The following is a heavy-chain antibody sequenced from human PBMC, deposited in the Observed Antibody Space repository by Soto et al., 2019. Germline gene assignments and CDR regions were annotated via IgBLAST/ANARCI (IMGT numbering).Heavy chain of an antibody. V-gene: IGHV3-21*01. D-gene: IGHD2-2*01. CDR2: ISSSSSYI. J-gene: IGHJ5*02. CDR1: GFTFSSYS. Sequence: PGGSLRLSCAASGFTFSSYSMNWVRQAPGKGLEWVSSISSSSSYIYYADSVKGRFTISRDNAKNSLYLQMNSLRAEDTAVYYCAGARVVVPAGDWFDPWGQGTLVTVSS. CDR3: AGARVVVPAGDWFDP.